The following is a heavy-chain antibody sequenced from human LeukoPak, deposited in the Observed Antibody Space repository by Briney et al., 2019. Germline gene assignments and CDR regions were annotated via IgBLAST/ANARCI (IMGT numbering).Heavy chain of an antibody. V-gene: IGHV3-30*02. D-gene: IGHD4-17*01. CDR1: GFTFSSYG. J-gene: IGHJ4*02. CDR2: IRYDGSNK. Sequence: GGSLRLSCAASGFTFSSYGMRWVRQAPGKGLEWVAFIRYDGSNKYYADSVKGRFTTSRDNSKNTLYLQMNSLRAEDTAVYYCAKESDYGDFPGDWGQGTLVTVSS. CDR3: AKESDYGDFPGD.